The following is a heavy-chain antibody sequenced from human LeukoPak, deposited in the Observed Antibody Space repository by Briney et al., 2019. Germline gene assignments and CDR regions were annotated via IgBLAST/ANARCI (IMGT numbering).Heavy chain of an antibody. CDR1: ALTFRANE. D-gene: IGHD2-21*01. CDR2: ISSGAPTI. Sequence: GGSLRLSCVGSALTFRANETYSVSQAAGNGLEWVSYISSGAPTIKHADSVKCQFTISRDDAKKSVYLQTNNLRVWDTAFYYCGAVRQFCGAFDIWGQGKLVTVSS. V-gene: IGHV3-48*03. CDR3: GAVRQFCGAFDI. J-gene: IGHJ3*02.